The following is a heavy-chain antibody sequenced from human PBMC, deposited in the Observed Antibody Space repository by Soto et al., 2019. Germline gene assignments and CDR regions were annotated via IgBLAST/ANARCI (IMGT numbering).Heavy chain of an antibody. CDR3: ARDKRSGYCSSTSCSYYYYGMDV. D-gene: IGHD2-2*03. J-gene: IGHJ6*02. V-gene: IGHV1-69*01. CDR2: IIPIFGTA. Sequence: QVQLVQSGAEVKKPGSSVKVSCKASGGTFSSYAISWVRQAPGQGLEWMGGIIPIFGTANYAQKFQGRVTITADESTSTADMELSSLRSEDTAVYYCARDKRSGYCSSTSCSYYYYGMDVWGQGTTVTVSS. CDR1: GGTFSSYA.